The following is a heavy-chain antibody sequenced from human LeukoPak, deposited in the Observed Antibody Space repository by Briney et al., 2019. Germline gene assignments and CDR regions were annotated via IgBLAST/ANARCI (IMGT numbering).Heavy chain of an antibody. V-gene: IGHV3-7*01. CDR1: GFTFSSYW. CDR3: ARVPGDCGGDCYSYYYYYMDV. Sequence: PGGSLRLSCAASGFTFSSYWMSWVRQAPGKGLEWVANIKQDGSEEYYVDSVKGRFTISRDNAKNSLYLQMSSLRAEDTAVYYCARVPGDCGGDCYSYYYYYMDVWGKGTTVTVSS. J-gene: IGHJ6*03. CDR2: IKQDGSEE. D-gene: IGHD2-21*01.